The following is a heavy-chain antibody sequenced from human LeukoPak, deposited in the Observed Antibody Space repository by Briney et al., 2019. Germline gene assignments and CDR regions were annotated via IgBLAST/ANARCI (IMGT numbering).Heavy chain of an antibody. V-gene: IGHV3-66*01. CDR1: GFTVSSNY. J-gene: IGHJ3*01. CDR3: AREPQGDSSGYDAFDV. CDR2: IYSGGST. D-gene: IGHD3-22*01. Sequence: GGSLRLSCAASGFTVSSNYMSWVRQAPGKGLEWVSVIYSGGSTYYADSVKGRLTLSRDSSKNTLFLQMNSLRAEDTAVYYCAREPQGDSSGYDAFDVWGQGTLVTVSS.